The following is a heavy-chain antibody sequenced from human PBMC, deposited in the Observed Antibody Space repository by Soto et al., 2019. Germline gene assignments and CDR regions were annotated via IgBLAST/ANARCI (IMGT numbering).Heavy chain of an antibody. CDR2: ISPGDSRT. CDR1: GYTFTSYW. D-gene: IGHD3-22*01. Sequence: LGESLKISCKGSGYTFTSYWIGWVRQMPGKGLEWMGIISPGDSRTKYSPSFQGQVPLSADKSLNTAYLQWSSLEASDTAIYYCVFFDLVGLTKNLYYPCGQGSLDTVSA. CDR3: VFFDLVGLTKNLYYP. J-gene: IGHJ5*02. V-gene: IGHV5-51*01.